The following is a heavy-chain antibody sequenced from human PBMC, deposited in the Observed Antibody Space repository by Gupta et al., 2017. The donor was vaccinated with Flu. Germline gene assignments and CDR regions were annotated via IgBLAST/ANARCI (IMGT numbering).Heavy chain of an antibody. D-gene: IGHD6-19*01. CDR3: AKLDRAVAGSGL. CDR1: GFTFRTYG. Sequence: EVQLLESGGGLVQPGGSLRLSCAASGFTFRTYGLTWVRPAPGKGLEWVSTIDSGDSGGDVTHYADSVRGRFTISRDNSRDTLYLHMNSLRADDTAVYYCAKLDRAVAGSGLWGQGTLVTVSS. CDR2: IDSGDSGGDVT. V-gene: IGHV3-23*01. J-gene: IGHJ4*02.